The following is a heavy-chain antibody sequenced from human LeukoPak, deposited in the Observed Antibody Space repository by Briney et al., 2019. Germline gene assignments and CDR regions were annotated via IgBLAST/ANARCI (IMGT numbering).Heavy chain of an antibody. V-gene: IGHV1-69*04. CDR1: GGTFSSYA. D-gene: IGHD2-21*02. Sequence: SVKVSCKASGGTFSSYAISWVRQAPGQGLEWMGRIIPILGIANYVQKFQGRVTITADKSTSTAYMELSSLRSEDTAVYYCARDPAYCGGDCYFDYWGQGTLVTVSS. CDR3: ARDPAYCGGDCYFDY. J-gene: IGHJ4*02. CDR2: IIPILGIA.